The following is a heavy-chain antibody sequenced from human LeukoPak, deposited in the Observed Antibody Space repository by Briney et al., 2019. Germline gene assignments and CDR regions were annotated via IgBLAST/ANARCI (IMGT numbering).Heavy chain of an antibody. CDR1: GFTFSSYS. CDR2: ISSSSSYI. V-gene: IGHV3-21*01. CDR3: ARASRGVVPAAIAQYYFDY. J-gene: IGHJ4*02. Sequence: GGSLRLSCAASGFTFSSYSMNWVRQAPGKGLELVSSISSSSSYIYYADSVKGRFTISRDNAKNSLYLQMNSLRAEDTAVYYCARASRGVVPAAIAQYYFDYWGQGTLVTVSS. D-gene: IGHD2-2*01.